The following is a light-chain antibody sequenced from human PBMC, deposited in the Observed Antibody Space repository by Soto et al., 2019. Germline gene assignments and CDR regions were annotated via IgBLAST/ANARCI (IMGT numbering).Light chain of an antibody. CDR3: QQYDNWPPYT. CDR1: QSVSSN. Sequence: EIAMTQSPATLSVSPGERVTLSCRASQSVSSNLAWFQQKPGQSPRLLIYDTSIRATGIPARFSGGGSGTEFTLTISSLQSEDFAVYYCQQYDNWPPYTFGQGTNLEIK. V-gene: IGKV3-15*01. CDR2: DTS. J-gene: IGKJ2*01.